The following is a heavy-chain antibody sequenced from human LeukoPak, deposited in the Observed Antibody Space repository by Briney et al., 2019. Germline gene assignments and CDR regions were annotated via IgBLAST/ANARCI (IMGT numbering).Heavy chain of an antibody. CDR2: ISSSGSTI. CDR1: GFTFSSYE. Sequence: PGGSLRLSCAASGFTFSSYEMNWVRQAPGKGLEWVSYISSSGSTIYYADSVKGRFTISRDNAKNSLYLQMNSLRAEDTAVYYCARDGTVRGVLEYYYYGMDVWGKGTTVTVSS. CDR3: ARDGTVRGVLEYYYYGMDV. J-gene: IGHJ6*04. D-gene: IGHD3-10*01. V-gene: IGHV3-48*03.